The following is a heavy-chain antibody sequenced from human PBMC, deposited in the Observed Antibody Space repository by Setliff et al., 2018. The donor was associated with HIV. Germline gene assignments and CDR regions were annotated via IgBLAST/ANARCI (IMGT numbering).Heavy chain of an antibody. Sequence: PSETLSLTCTVSGGSIRSYYWSWVRQPPGKGLEWLGYIYYSGNAKYNPPLKNRLTLSVDTPKNQFSLKLSSATAADTAVYFCARRHVVVAPAAASGSHYYYYYMDVWGKGTTVTVSS. CDR3: ARRHVVVAPAAASGSHYYYYYMDV. V-gene: IGHV4-59*01. CDR1: GGSIRSYY. CDR2: IYYSGNA. J-gene: IGHJ6*03. D-gene: IGHD2-2*01.